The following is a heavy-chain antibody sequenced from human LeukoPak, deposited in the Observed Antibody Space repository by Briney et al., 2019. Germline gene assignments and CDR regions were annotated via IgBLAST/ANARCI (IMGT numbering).Heavy chain of an antibody. Sequence: SETLSLTCTVSGGSIDSYYWSWIRQSPAKGLEWIGYIYYSTNYNPSLKSRVTISKDTSKNQFSLRLSSVTAADTAMYFCARVRYNWNGGSAFDIWGHGTMVTVSS. CDR2: IYYST. J-gene: IGHJ3*02. CDR1: GGSIDSYY. CDR3: ARVRYNWNGGSAFDI. D-gene: IGHD1-1*01. V-gene: IGHV4-59*01.